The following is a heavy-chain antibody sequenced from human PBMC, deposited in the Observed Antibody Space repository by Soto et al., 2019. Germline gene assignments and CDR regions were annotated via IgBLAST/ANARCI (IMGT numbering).Heavy chain of an antibody. Sequence: PGGSVRLSCAASGFTFSSYSMNWFRQAPGKGLEWVSSISSSSSYIYYADSVKGRFTISRDNAKNSLYLQMNSLRAEDTAVYYCARAPYYYDSSGYWAYWGQGTLVTVSS. D-gene: IGHD3-22*01. V-gene: IGHV3-21*01. CDR3: ARAPYYYDSSGYWAY. CDR1: GFTFSSYS. J-gene: IGHJ4*02. CDR2: ISSSSSYI.